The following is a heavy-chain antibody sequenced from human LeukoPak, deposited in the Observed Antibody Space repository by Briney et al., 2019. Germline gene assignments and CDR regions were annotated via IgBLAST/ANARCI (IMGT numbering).Heavy chain of an antibody. V-gene: IGHV3-15*01. Sequence: PGGSLGLSCAASGFTFSNAWMSWVRQAPGKGLEWVGRIKSKTDGGTTDYAAPVKGRFTISRDDSKNTLYLQMNSLKTEDTAVYYCTTPGEGYCSSTSCPIDYWGQGTLVTVSS. CDR2: IKSKTDGGTT. CDR3: TTPGEGYCSSTSCPIDY. D-gene: IGHD2-2*01. CDR1: GFTFSNAW. J-gene: IGHJ4*02.